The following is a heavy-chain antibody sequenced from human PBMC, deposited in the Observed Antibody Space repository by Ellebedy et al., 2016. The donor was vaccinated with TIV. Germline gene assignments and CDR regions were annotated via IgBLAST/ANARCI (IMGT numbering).Heavy chain of an antibody. D-gene: IGHD2-2*02. CDR2: ISYDGSNE. CDR1: GFTFSSYD. CDR3: ARDHIPVVVPAAIAFDP. Sequence: GGSLRLSCAASGFTFSSYDMHWVRQAPGKGLEWVALISYDGSNEYYADSVKGRLTVSRDNAKNSLYLQMNSLRVEDTAVYYCARDHIPVVVPAAIAFDPWGQGTLVTVSS. V-gene: IGHV3-30*03. J-gene: IGHJ5*02.